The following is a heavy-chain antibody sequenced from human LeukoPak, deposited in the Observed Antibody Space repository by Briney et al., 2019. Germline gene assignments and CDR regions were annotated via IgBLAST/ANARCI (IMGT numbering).Heavy chain of an antibody. D-gene: IGHD3-9*01. CDR1: GFTFSSYG. V-gene: IGHV3-33*01. J-gene: IGHJ6*02. Sequence: RGGSLRLSCAASGFTFSSYGMHWVRQAPGKGLEWVAVIWSDVSDKYYADSAKGRFTISRDNSKNTLYLQMNSLRAEDTAVYYCARDLKGSAGYLSYYYYGMDVWGQGTTVTVSS. CDR3: ARDLKGSAGYLSYYYYGMDV. CDR2: IWSDVSDK.